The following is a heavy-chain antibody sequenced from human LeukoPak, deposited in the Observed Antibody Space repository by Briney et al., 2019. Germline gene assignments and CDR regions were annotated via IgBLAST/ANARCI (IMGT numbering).Heavy chain of an antibody. V-gene: IGHV1-2*02. J-gene: IGHJ4*02. CDR3: ARDGLAYCGGDCYPDY. CDR2: INPNSGGT. D-gene: IGHD2-21*02. Sequence: ASVKVPCKASGYTFTGYYMHWVRQVPGQGLEWMGWINPNSGGTNYAQKFQGRVTMTRDTSISTAYMELSRLRSDDTAVYYCARDGLAYCGGDCYPDYWGQGTLVTVSS. CDR1: GYTFTGYY.